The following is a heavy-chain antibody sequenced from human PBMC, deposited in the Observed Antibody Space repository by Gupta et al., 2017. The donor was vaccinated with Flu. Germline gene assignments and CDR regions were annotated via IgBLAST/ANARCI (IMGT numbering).Heavy chain of an antibody. D-gene: IGHD4-17*01. J-gene: IGHJ4*02. Sequence: EVQLVESGGGLVQPGGSLRLSCAASGFTFSSYWMSWVRQVPGKGLEWVANIKQDGSEKYYVDSVKGRFTISRDNAKNSLYLQMNSLRAEDTAVYYCARTPGDYVGCFDYWGQGTLVTVSS. CDR2: IKQDGSEK. CDR1: GFTFSSYW. V-gene: IGHV3-7*01. CDR3: ARTPGDYVGCFDY.